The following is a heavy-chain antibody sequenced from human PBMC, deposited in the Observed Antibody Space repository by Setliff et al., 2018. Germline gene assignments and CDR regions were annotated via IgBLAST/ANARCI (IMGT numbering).Heavy chain of an antibody. CDR2: IWSDGNTT. V-gene: IGHV3-33*01. CDR3: AGGVPAADSYYDFWSGSPAAFDI. D-gene: IGHD3-3*01. Sequence: GGSLRLSCATSGFTFSTHAMHWARQAPGKGLDWVAMIWSDGNTTYYADSVKGRFTVSRDNSKNTLYLQMNSLRAEDTAVYYCAGGVPAADSYYDFWSGSPAAFDIWGQGTMVTVSS. CDR1: GFTFSTHA. J-gene: IGHJ3*02.